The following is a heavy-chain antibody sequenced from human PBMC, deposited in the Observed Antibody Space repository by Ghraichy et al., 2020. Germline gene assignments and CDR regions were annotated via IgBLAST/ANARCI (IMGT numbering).Heavy chain of an antibody. V-gene: IGHV3-30*18. D-gene: IGHD2-21*02. CDR2: ISYDGSNK. CDR3: AKDEGIVVVTGEYFQH. CDR1: GFTFSSYG. J-gene: IGHJ1*01. Sequence: GGSLRLSCAASGFTFSSYGMHWVRQAPGKGLEWVAVISYDGSNKYYADSVKGRFTISRDNSKNTLYLQMNSLRAEDTAVYYCAKDEGIVVVTGEYFQHWGQGTLVTVSS.